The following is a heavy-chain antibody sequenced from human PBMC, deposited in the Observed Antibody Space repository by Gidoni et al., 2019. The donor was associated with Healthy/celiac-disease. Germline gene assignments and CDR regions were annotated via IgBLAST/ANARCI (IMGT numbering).Heavy chain of an antibody. CDR2: ISGSGGST. J-gene: IGHJ6*02. D-gene: IGHD6-19*01. V-gene: IGHV3-23*01. CDR1: GFTFSSYA. CDR3: AKDLSPRWLVLRDYYGMDV. Sequence: EVQLLESGGGLVQPGGSLRLSCAASGFTFSSYAMTWVRQAPGKGLEWVSAISGSGGSTYYADSVKGRFTISRDNSKNTLYLQMNSLRAEDTAVYYCAKDLSPRWLVLRDYYGMDVWGQGTTVTVSS.